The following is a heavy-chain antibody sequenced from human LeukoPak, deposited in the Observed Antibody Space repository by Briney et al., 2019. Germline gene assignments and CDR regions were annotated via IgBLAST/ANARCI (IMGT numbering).Heavy chain of an antibody. CDR2: FYTSANT. CDR1: GDSVSGYY. D-gene: IGHD3-22*01. Sequence: PSETLSLTCTVSGDSVSGYYGSWIRQPPGKGLEWIGYFYTSANTNCNPSLKSRVTMSVDTSKNQFSLKLTSVTAADTAVYYCARGLRDEERHYGYYYMDVWAKGPRSPSP. J-gene: IGHJ6*03. CDR3: ARGLRDEERHYGYYYMDV. V-gene: IGHV4-4*09.